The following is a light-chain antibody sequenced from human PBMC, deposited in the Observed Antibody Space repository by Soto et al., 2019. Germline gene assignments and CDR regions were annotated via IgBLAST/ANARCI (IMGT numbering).Light chain of an antibody. Sequence: DIVMTQSPATLSVAPGERVTFSCRASQGVSRKLAWYQHKPGQAPRLLISGASTGATGIPARFSGSGSGTEFTLTISSLQSEDCAIYYCQQYHTWKITFGGGTKV. CDR2: GAS. CDR3: QQYHTWKIT. CDR1: QGVSRK. J-gene: IGKJ4*01. V-gene: IGKV3-15*01.